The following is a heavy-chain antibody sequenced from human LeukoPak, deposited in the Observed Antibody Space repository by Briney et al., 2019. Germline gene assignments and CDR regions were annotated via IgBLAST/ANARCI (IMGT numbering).Heavy chain of an antibody. D-gene: IGHD3-22*01. CDR1: GGSISSSSYY. J-gene: IGHJ4*02. V-gene: IGHV4-39*01. Sequence: SETLSLTCTVSGGSISSSSYYWGWIRQPPGKGLEWIGSIYNSGSTYHNPSLKSRVTISIDTSKNQFSLNLRSVTAADSAVYYFARHSSGYYYSPFDYWGQGRLVTVSS. CDR2: IYNSGST. CDR3: ARHSSGYYYSPFDY.